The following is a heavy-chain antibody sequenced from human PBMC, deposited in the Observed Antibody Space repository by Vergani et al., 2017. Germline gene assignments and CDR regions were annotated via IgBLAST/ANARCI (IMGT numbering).Heavy chain of an antibody. CDR1: GFTFSSYG. CDR3: AREGHGDYYYGMDV. Sequence: VQLVESGGGVVQPGRSLRLSCAASGFTFSSYGMHWVRQAPGKGLEWVSAISGSGGSTYYADSVKGRFTISRDNSKNTLYLQMNSLRAEDTAVYYCAREGHGDYYYGMDVWGQGTTVTVSS. J-gene: IGHJ6*02. CDR2: ISGSGGST. D-gene: IGHD4-17*01. V-gene: IGHV3-23*04.